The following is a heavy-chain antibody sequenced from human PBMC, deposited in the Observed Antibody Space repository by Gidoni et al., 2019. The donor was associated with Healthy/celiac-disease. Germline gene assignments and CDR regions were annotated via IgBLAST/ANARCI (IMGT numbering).Heavy chain of an antibody. CDR2: ISGSGGST. Sequence: EVQLLESGGGLVQPGGSLRLSCAASGFTFSSYAMSWVRQAPGKGLGWVSAISGSGGSTYYADSVQGRFTISRDNSKNTLYLQMNSLRAEDTAVYYCAKSNSNYYYYGMDVWGQGTTVTVSS. CDR3: AKSNSNYYYYGMDV. V-gene: IGHV3-23*01. J-gene: IGHJ6*02. CDR1: GFTFSSYA. D-gene: IGHD4-4*01.